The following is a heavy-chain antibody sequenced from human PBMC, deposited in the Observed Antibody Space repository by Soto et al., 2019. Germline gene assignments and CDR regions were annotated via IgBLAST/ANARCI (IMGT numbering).Heavy chain of an antibody. V-gene: IGHV4-59*01. CDR3: AGDSTVAGTGILFDY. D-gene: IGHD6-19*01. CDR2: VRFRGST. Sequence: SETLSLTCTVSGGSITTYYWSWIRQPPGKGLEWIGYVRFRGSTVYNPSLRSRVTISVDTSKNQFSLKLTSVTAADTAVYYCAGDSTVAGTGILFDYWGQGALVTVSS. CDR1: GGSITTYY. J-gene: IGHJ4*02.